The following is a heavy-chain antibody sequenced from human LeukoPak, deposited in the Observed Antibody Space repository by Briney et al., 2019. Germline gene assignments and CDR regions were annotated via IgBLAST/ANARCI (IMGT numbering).Heavy chain of an antibody. V-gene: IGHV4-34*01. CDR2: INHSGST. Sequence: KPSETLSLTCAVYGGPFSGYYWSWIRQPPGKGLEWIGEINHSGSTNYNPSLKSRVTISVDTSKNQFSLKLSSVTAADTAVYYCARSSIYYDSSGYRIWGQGTLVTVS. D-gene: IGHD3-22*01. CDR1: GGPFSGYY. J-gene: IGHJ4*02. CDR3: ARSSIYYDSSGYRI.